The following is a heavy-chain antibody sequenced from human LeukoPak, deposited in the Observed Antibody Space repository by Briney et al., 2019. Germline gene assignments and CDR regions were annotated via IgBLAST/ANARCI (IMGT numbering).Heavy chain of an antibody. CDR3: ARGLGSWYSNWYFDF. CDR1: GYTFTSYD. Sequence: ASVKVSCKASGYTFTSYDINWVRQATGQGLEWMGWMNPNSGNTGYAQKFQGRVTITRNTSISTAYMELSSLRSEDTAVYYCARGLGSWYSNWYFDFGGRGTLVTVSS. J-gene: IGHJ2*01. V-gene: IGHV1-8*03. D-gene: IGHD6-13*01. CDR2: MNPNSGNT.